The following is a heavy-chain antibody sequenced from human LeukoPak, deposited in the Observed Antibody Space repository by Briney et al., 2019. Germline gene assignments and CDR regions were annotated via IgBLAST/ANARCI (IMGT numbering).Heavy chain of an antibody. V-gene: IGHV4-59*01. CDR1: GGSISGYY. J-gene: IGHJ4*02. CDR3: ARVPYYYDSSGYPDY. CDR2: IYYSGST. D-gene: IGHD3-22*01. Sequence: SETLSLTCTVSGGSISGYYWSWIRQPPGKGLECIGYIYYSGSTNYNPSLKSRVTISVDTSKNQFSLKLSSVTAADTAVYYCARVPYYYDSSGYPDYWGQGTLVTVSS.